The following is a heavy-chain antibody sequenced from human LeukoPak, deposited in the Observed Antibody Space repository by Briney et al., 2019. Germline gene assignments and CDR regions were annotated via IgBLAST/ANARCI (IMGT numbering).Heavy chain of an antibody. CDR1: GYTFTGYY. Sequence: GASVKVSCKASGYTFTGYYMHWVRQAPGQGLEWMGWINPNSGGTNYAQKFQGRVTMTRDTSISTAYMELSRLRSDDTAVYCCASVMNRDGYNYFYFDYWGQGTLVTVSS. J-gene: IGHJ4*02. D-gene: IGHD5-24*01. CDR3: ASVMNRDGYNYFYFDY. CDR2: INPNSGGT. V-gene: IGHV1-2*02.